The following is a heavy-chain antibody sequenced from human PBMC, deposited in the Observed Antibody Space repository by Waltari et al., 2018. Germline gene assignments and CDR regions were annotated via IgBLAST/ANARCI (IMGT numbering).Heavy chain of an antibody. J-gene: IGHJ4*02. V-gene: IGHV4-38-2*01. CDR3: GRLVEDAENFDY. D-gene: IGHD2-8*02. Sequence: VQLQESGPGLVKPSETLSLTCAVSGYSISSGYYWGWIRQPPGTGLEWIGCIYHSGSTYYDPSLKSRVTISVDTSKDQVSPKLSSVTAADTAVYYCGRLVEDAENFDYWGQGTLVTVSS. CDR1: GYSISSGYY. CDR2: IYHSGST.